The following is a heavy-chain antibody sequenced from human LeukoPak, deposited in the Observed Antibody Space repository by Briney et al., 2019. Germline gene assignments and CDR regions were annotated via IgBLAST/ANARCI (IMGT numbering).Heavy chain of an antibody. CDR3: ARGERRSYDFWGDQYYYYMDV. J-gene: IGHJ6*03. V-gene: IGHV1-24*01. D-gene: IGHD3-3*01. CDR2: FDPEDGET. CDR1: GYTLTELS. Sequence: ASVKVSCKVSGYTLTELSMHWVRQAPGKGLEWMGGFDPEDGETIYAQKFQGRVTMTEDTSTDTAYIELSSLRSEDTAVYYCARGERRSYDFWGDQYYYYMDVWGEGTTVTVSS.